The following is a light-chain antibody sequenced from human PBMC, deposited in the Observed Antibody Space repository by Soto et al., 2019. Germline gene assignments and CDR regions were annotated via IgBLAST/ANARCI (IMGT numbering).Light chain of an antibody. CDR1: RSLVYKDGNTY. Sequence: DIVMTQSPLSLPVTLGQPASISCRSSRSLVYKDGNTYLNWFHQRPGQSPRRLIYRVSDRDSGGTDRFSGPGSGTDFTMQISRLEAEVLGVYYCIQGTNWPYTFVQGTEVEIK. CDR2: RVS. CDR3: IQGTNWPYT. J-gene: IGKJ2*01. V-gene: IGKV2-30*01.